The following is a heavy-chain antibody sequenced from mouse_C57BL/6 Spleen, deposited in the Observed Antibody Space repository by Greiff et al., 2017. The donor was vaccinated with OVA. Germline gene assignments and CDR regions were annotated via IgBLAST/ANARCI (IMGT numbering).Heavy chain of an antibody. CDR3: ARKDYGSSYYFAY. CDR1: GYTFTDYN. V-gene: IGHV1-18*01. J-gene: IGHJ3*01. CDR2: INPNNGGT. D-gene: IGHD1-1*01. Sequence: VQLQQSGPELVKPGASVKIPCKASGYTFTDYNMDWVKQSHGKSLEWIGDINPNNGGTIYNQKFKGKATLTVDKSSSTAYMELRSLTSEDTAVYYCARKDYGSSYYFAYWGQGTLVTVSA.